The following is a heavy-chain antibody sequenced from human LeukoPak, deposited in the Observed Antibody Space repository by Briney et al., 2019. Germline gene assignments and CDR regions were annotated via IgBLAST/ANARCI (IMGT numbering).Heavy chain of an antibody. CDR3: ARETSLYTFDI. D-gene: IGHD2-8*01. CDR2: IYPSDSDT. Sequence: GESLKISCTVSGYTFSSYWIGWIRHLPGKGLEWVGIIYPSDSDTRYSPSFRGQVSISADKSISTAYLQWSSLKASDTAMYYCARETSLYTFDIWGQGTRVTVSS. J-gene: IGHJ3*02. CDR1: GYTFSSYW. V-gene: IGHV5-51*01.